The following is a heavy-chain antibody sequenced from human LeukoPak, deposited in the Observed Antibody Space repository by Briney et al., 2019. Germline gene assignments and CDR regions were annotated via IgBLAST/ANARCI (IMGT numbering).Heavy chain of an antibody. CDR2: IYYSGST. D-gene: IGHD3-10*01. CDR1: GGSISSSSYY. Sequence: SETLSLTCTVSGGSISSSSYYWGWIRQAPGKGLEWIGSIYYSGSTYYNPSLKSRVTISVDTSKNQFSLKLSSVTAADTAVYYCARVSGGLNYYGSGSYPGDFDYWGQGTLVTVSS. CDR3: ARVSGGLNYYGSGSYPGDFDY. V-gene: IGHV4-39*07. J-gene: IGHJ4*02.